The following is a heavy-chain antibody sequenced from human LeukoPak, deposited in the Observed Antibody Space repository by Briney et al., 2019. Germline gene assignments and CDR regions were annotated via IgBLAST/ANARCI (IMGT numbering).Heavy chain of an antibody. Sequence: SETLSLTCTVSGGSISSGGYYWSWIRQHPGKGLEWIGYIYYSGSTYYNPSLKSRVTISLDTSKNQFSLKLSPVTAADTAVYYCARDDSGSGISWLDPWAQGTLVTVSS. V-gene: IGHV4-31*03. J-gene: IGHJ5*02. CDR3: ARDDSGSGISWLDP. CDR1: GGSISSGGYY. CDR2: IYYSGST. D-gene: IGHD3-10*01.